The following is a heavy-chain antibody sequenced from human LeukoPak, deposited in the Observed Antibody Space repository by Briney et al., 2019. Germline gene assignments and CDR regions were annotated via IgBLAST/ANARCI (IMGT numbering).Heavy chain of an antibody. Sequence: SETLSLTCTVSGGSISSYYWGWIRQPPGKGLEWIGSIYHSGSTYYNPSLKSRVTISVDTSKNQFSLKLSSVTAADTAVYYCARVVGYYYYMDVWGKGTTVTVSS. J-gene: IGHJ6*03. D-gene: IGHD2-15*01. CDR2: IYHSGST. V-gene: IGHV4-38-2*02. CDR1: GGSISSYY. CDR3: ARVVGYYYYMDV.